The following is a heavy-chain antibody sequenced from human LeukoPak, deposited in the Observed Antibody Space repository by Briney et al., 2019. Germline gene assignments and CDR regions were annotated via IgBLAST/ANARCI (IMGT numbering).Heavy chain of an antibody. V-gene: IGHV3-21*01. CDR3: ARHYYDSSGSVDY. CDR2: ISSSSSYI. J-gene: IGHJ4*02. D-gene: IGHD3-22*01. Sequence: VGSLRLSCAASGFTFSSYSMNWVRQAPGKGLEWVSSISSSSSYIYYADSVKGRFTISRDNAKNSLYLQMNSLRAEDTAVYYCARHYYDSSGSVDYRGQGTLVTVSS. CDR1: GFTFSSYS.